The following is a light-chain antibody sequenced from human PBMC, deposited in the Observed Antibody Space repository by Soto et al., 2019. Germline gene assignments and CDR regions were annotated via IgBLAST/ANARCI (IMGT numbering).Light chain of an antibody. CDR1: QSISTY. Sequence: DIQMTQSPSSLSASIGDRVTITCRASQSISTYLNWYQQKPGKAPRFLLSTASSLQSGVPSRFSGSGSGTEFTLTISSLQPEDFVTYCCQQRYTTPCTFGHGTKLEIK. CDR2: TAS. J-gene: IGKJ2*02. V-gene: IGKV1-39*01. CDR3: QQRYTTPCT.